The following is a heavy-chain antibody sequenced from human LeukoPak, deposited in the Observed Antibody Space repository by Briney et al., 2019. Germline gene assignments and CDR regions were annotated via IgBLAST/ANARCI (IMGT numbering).Heavy chain of an antibody. CDR3: ARDHQEGWFGATFDY. V-gene: IGHV4-39*02. CDR2: IYYSGST. Sequence: SETLSLTCTVSGGSISSSSYYWGWIRQPPGKGLEWIGSIYYSGSTYYNPSLKSRVTISVDTSKNQFSLKLSSVTAADTAVYYCARDHQEGWFGATFDYWGQGTLVTVSS. D-gene: IGHD3-16*01. J-gene: IGHJ4*02. CDR1: GGSISSSSYY.